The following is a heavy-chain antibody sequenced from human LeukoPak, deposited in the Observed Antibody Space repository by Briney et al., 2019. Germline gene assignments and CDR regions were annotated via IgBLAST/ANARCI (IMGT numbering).Heavy chain of an antibody. CDR3: AXDDPKQLLWFGEFEADSYYYYGMDV. Sequence: GGSLRLSCVASGFTFSSXWMXWVRQAPGXXXXXXXXXXXXXXXXXXDTVKGRFTISRDNSKNSLYLQMNSLRAEDTAVYYCAXDDPKQLLWFGEFEADSYYYYGMDVWGQGTTVTVSS. V-gene: IGHV3-53*01. D-gene: IGHD3-10*01. CDR2: XXXXXXX. J-gene: IGHJ6*02. CDR1: GFTFSSXW.